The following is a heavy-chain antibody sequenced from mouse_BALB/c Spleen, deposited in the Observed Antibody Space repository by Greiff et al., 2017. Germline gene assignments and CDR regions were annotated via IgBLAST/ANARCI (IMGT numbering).Heavy chain of an antibody. CDR1: GYTFTDYE. D-gene: IGHD1-1*01. Sequence: VQRVESGAELVRPGASVKLSCKALGYTFTDYEMHWVKQTPVHGLEWIGAIHPGSGGTAYNQKFKGKATLTADKSSSTAYMELSSLTSEDSAVYYCTRRGYYYGSSYDWFAYWGQGTLVTVSA. CDR3: TRRGYYYGSSYDWFAY. V-gene: IGHV1-15*01. J-gene: IGHJ3*01. CDR2: IHPGSGGT.